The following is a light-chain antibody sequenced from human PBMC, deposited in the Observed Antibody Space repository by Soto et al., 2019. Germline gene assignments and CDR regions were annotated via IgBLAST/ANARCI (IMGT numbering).Light chain of an antibody. J-gene: IGLJ2*01. CDR2: GNN. CDR3: QSYDSSLSGSGV. Sequence: QSVVTQPPSVSGAPGQRVTISCTGSSSNIGAGYDVHWYQQLPGTAPKLLIYGNNNRPSGVPDRFSGSKSGTSAFLAITGLQAEDEADYYCQSYDSSLSGSGVFGGGTQLTVL. V-gene: IGLV1-40*01. CDR1: SSNIGAGYD.